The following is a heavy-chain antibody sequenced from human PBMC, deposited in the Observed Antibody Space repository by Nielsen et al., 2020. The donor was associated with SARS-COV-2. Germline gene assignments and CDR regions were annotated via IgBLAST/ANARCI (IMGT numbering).Heavy chain of an antibody. CDR3: AKEERMLDTAMVTVDY. D-gene: IGHD5-18*01. CDR1: GFTFSSYA. Sequence: AGSLRLSCAASGFTFSSYAMHWVRQAPGKGLEYVSAISSNGGSTYYANSVKGRSTISRDNSKNTLYLQMNSLRAEDTAVYYCAKEERMLDTAMVTVDYWGQGTLVTVSS. V-gene: IGHV3-64*01. CDR2: ISSNGGST. J-gene: IGHJ4*02.